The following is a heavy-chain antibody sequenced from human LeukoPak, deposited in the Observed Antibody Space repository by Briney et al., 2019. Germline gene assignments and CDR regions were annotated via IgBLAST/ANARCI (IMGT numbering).Heavy chain of an antibody. D-gene: IGHD3-22*01. CDR1: GFTFSSYW. J-gene: IGHJ4*02. CDR3: ARDFSGKYYYDSSGYLY. Sequence: GGSLRLSCAASGFTFSSYWTSWVRQAPGKGLEWVANIKQDGSEKYYVDSVKGRFTISRDNAKNSLYLQMNSLRAEDTAVYYCARDFSGKYYYDSSGYLYWGQGTLVTVSS. V-gene: IGHV3-7*01. CDR2: IKQDGSEK.